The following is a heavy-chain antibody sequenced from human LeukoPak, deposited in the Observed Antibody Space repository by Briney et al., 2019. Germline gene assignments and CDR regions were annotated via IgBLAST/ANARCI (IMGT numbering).Heavy chain of an antibody. D-gene: IGHD5-24*01. CDR1: GYTLTELS. CDR2: FDPEDGET. Sequence: ASVKVSCKVSGYTLTELSMHWVRQAPGKGLEWMGGFDPEDGETIYAQKFQGRVTMTEDTPTDTAYMELSSLRSEDTAVYYCATAAGMATISFDYWGQGTLVTVSS. J-gene: IGHJ4*02. CDR3: ATAAGMATISFDY. V-gene: IGHV1-24*01.